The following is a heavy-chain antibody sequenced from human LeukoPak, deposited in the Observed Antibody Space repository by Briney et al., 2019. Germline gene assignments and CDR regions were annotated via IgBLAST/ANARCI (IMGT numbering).Heavy chain of an antibody. D-gene: IGHD3-22*01. CDR3: ASSNYYDSSGYYH. V-gene: IGHV3-53*01. CDR2: IYCGGSK. CDR1: GFTVSSNY. J-gene: IGHJ5*02. Sequence: GGSLRLSCAASGFTVSSNYMSWVRQAPGKGVEWVSVIYCGGSKYHAGSVKGRFTISRDNSKNTLYLQMNSLRAEDTAVYYCASSNYYDSSGYYHWGQGTLVTVSS.